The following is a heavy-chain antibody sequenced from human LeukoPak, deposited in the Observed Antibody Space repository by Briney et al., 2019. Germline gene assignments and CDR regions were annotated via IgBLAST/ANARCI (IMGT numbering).Heavy chain of an antibody. D-gene: IGHD1-1*01. Sequence: GGSLRLSCAASGFTFGNAWMTWVRQAPGKGLEWVGRIKSKTDGATTDYAAPVKGRFTISRDDSENTLYLQMNSLKTSDTAVYYCATKGERRPFDSWGQGTLVTVSS. J-gene: IGHJ4*02. CDR2: IKSKTDGATT. CDR3: ATKGERRPFDS. CDR1: GFTFGNAW. V-gene: IGHV3-15*01.